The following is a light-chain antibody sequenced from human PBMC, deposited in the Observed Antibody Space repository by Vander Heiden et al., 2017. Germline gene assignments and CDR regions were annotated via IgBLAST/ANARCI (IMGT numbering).Light chain of an antibody. J-gene: IGKJ2*01. CDR1: QSVSSNY. CDR3: QHYDRGYI. CDR2: AAS. Sequence: DTLLTQSPCTLSLSEGERASLACRASQSVSSNYLAWYQHKPGQAHRLLIYAASSRATGIPDRFSGSGSGTDFTLTISRLEPEDFAVYYCQHYDRGYIFGQGTKLEIK. V-gene: IGKV3-20*01.